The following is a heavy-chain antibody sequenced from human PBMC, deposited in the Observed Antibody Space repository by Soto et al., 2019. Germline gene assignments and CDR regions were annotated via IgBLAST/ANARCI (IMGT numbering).Heavy chain of an antibody. Sequence: QVQLQESGPGLVKPSQTLSLTCTVSGGSISSGGYYWSWIRQHPGKGLEWIGYIYYSGSTYYNPSHKSLVTLSVFKSKNQLHLQLSSVTAVNTAVYNCAGLWHSCYGLDHWGQGTLDTV. V-gene: IGHV4-31*01. CDR3: AGLWHSCYGLDH. J-gene: IGHJ4*02. CDR1: GGSISSGGYY. D-gene: IGHD2-15*01. CDR2: IYYSGST.